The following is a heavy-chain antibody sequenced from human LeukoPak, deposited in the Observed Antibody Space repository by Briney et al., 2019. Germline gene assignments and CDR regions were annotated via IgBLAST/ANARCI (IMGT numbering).Heavy chain of an antibody. D-gene: IGHD5-18*01. CDR2: ITHSGSFI. Sequence: PGGPLRLSCAASGFTFSDYAMNWLRQAPGKGLEWISYITHSGSFITYADSVKGRFTISRDNAKNSLYLQMNSLRAEDTAVYYCARDVRYSQDYWGQGTLVTVSS. CDR1: GFTFSDYA. CDR3: ARDVRYSQDY. J-gene: IGHJ4*02. V-gene: IGHV3-48*01.